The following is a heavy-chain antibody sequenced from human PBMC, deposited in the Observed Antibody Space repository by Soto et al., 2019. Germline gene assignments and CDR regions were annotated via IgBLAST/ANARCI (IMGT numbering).Heavy chain of an antibody. Sequence: GGSLRLSCAASGFTFSSYGMHWVRQAPGKGLEWVAVIWYDGSNKYYADSVKGRFTISRDNSKNTLYLQMNSLRAEDTAVYYCARGFEYSSSWDWFDPWGQGTLVTVSS. CDR2: IWYDGSNK. V-gene: IGHV3-33*01. J-gene: IGHJ5*02. CDR3: ARGFEYSSSWDWFDP. CDR1: GFTFSSYG. D-gene: IGHD6-6*01.